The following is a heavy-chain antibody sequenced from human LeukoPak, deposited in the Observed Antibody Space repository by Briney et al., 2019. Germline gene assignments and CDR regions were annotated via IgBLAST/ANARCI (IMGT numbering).Heavy chain of an antibody. CDR3: ARDHVYGGADY. Sequence: GGSLILSCAASGFTFHNYAIHWVRQAPGKGLEWVSLTSGDGITTYFADSVKGRFTISRDNSKSSLFLQMNSLRTEDTALYYCARDHVYGGADYWGQGTLVTVSS. J-gene: IGHJ4*02. D-gene: IGHD5/OR15-5a*01. V-gene: IGHV3-43*02. CDR2: TSGDGITT. CDR1: GFTFHNYA.